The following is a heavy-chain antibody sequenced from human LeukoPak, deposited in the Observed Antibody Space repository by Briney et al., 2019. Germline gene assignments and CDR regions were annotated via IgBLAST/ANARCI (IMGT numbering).Heavy chain of an antibody. V-gene: IGHV4-59*01. CDR2: ISDSGGT. J-gene: IGHJ5*02. D-gene: IGHD4-17*01. Sequence: SETLSLTCTVSGGSMNNYYWSWIRQAPGKGLEWIGYISDSGGTNYNPSLRSRVTTSVDTSKNQFSLKLSSVTAADTALYYCARYDYGDCWFDPWGQGTLVTVSS. CDR1: GGSMNNYY. CDR3: ARYDYGDCWFDP.